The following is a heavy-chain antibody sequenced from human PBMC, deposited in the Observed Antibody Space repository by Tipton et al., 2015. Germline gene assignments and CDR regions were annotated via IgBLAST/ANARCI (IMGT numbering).Heavy chain of an antibody. J-gene: IGHJ4*02. V-gene: IGHV4-59*05. CDR3: ARHGAGTTIIDY. Sequence: TLSLTCTVSSDSINKYYWSWIRQPPGKGLEWIGSISHSGNTYYNPSLKSRVTISVDTSKNQFSLRLNSVTAADTAVYYCARHGAGTTIIDYWGQGSLVTVSS. CDR2: ISHSGNT. D-gene: IGHD1-1*01. CDR1: SDSINKYY.